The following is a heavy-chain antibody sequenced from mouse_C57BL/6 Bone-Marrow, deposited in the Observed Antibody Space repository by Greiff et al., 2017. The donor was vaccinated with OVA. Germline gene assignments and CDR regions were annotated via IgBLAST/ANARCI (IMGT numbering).Heavy chain of an antibody. V-gene: IGHV1-26*01. CDR3: ARDGTAQAYYFDY. CDR1: GYTFTDYY. D-gene: IGHD3-2*02. CDR2: INPNNGGT. J-gene: IGHJ2*01. Sequence: VQLQQSGPELVKPGASVKISCKASGYTFTDYYMNWVKQSHGKSLEWIGDINPNNGGTSYNQKFKGKATLTVDKSSSTAYMELRSLTSEDSAVYYCARDGTAQAYYFDYWGQGTTLTVSS.